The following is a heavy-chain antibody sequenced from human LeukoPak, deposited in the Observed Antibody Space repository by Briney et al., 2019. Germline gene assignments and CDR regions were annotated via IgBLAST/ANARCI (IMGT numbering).Heavy chain of an antibody. D-gene: IGHD3-3*01. V-gene: IGHV1-58*01. CDR1: GFTFTSSA. J-gene: IGHJ5*02. CDR2: IVVGSGNT. CDR3: AAVYSQELRFPPNWFDP. Sequence: GASVKVSCKASGFTFTSSAVQWVRQARGQRLEWIGWIVVGSGNTNYAQKFQERVTITRGMSTSTAYMELSSLRSEDTAVYYCAAVYSQELRFPPNWFDPWGQGTLVTVSS.